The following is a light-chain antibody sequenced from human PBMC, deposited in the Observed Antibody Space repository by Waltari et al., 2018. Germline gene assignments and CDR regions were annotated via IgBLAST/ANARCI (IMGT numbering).Light chain of an antibody. V-gene: IGLV2-11*01. Sequence: QSALTQPRAVSGSPGQSVTISCTGTSSDVGGYNYVSWYQQHPGKAPKLMIYDVIKRPSGVPDRFSGSKSGNTASLTISGLQAEDEADYYCCSYAGSYLVVFGGGTKLTVL. CDR1: SSDVGGYNY. J-gene: IGLJ2*01. CDR3: CSYAGSYLVV. CDR2: DVI.